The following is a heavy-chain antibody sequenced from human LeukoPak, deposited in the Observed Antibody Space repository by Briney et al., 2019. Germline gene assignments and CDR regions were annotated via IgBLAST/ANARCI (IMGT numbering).Heavy chain of an antibody. J-gene: IGHJ4*02. CDR1: GYTFTGYY. Sequence: ASVKVSCKASGYTFTGYYMHWVRQAPRQGLEWMGWINSNSGGTNYAQKFQGRVTMTRDTSISTAYMELSRLRSDDTAVYYCARAKVLRYFDWLLGYWGQGTLVTVSS. D-gene: IGHD3-9*01. V-gene: IGHV1-2*02. CDR3: ARAKVLRYFDWLLGY. CDR2: INSNSGGT.